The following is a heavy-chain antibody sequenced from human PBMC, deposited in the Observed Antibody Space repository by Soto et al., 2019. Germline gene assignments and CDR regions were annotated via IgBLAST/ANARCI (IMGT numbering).Heavy chain of an antibody. J-gene: IGHJ6*02. D-gene: IGHD6-13*01. CDR2: IYYSGST. CDR1: GGSISSGGYY. V-gene: IGHV4-31*03. Sequence: QVQLQESGPGLVKPSQTLSLTCTVSGGSISSGGYYWSWIRQHPGKGLEWIGYIYYSGSTYYNPSLKSRVTISVDTSKNQLSRKLSSVTAADTAVYYCARERMYSSSWYCAGDPVYGMDVWGQGTTVTVS. CDR3: ARERMYSSSWYCAGDPVYGMDV.